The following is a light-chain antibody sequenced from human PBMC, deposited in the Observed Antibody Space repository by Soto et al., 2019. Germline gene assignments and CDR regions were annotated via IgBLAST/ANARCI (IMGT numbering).Light chain of an antibody. J-gene: IGLJ2*01. Sequence: QSALTQPPSVSGAPGQRVTISCIGSSSNIGAGYDVHWYQLLPGTAPKLLISGDNNRPSGVPDRFSGSKSGTSASLAITGLQDEDEADYYCQSYDRSLSGSRVVFGGGTKLTVL. CDR1: SSNIGAGYD. CDR2: GDN. CDR3: QSYDRSLSGSRVV. V-gene: IGLV1-40*01.